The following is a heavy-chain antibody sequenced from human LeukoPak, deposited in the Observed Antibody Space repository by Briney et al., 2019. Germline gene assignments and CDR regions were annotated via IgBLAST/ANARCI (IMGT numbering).Heavy chain of an antibody. CDR3: AKGGYCSTTSCLAIY. CDR1: RFTFSSYA. J-gene: IGHJ4*02. V-gene: IGHV3-23*01. Sequence: PGGSLRPSCAASRFTFSSYAMSWVRQAPGKGLEWVSAISGSGGSTYYADSVKGRFTISRDNSKNTLYLQMNSLRAEDTALYYCAKGGYCSTTSCLAIYWGQGTLVTVSS. CDR2: ISGSGGST. D-gene: IGHD2-2*01.